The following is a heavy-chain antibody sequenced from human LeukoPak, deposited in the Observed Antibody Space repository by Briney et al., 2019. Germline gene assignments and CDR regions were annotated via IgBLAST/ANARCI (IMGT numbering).Heavy chain of an antibody. CDR2: IYYSGST. CDR3: ARQAAAADPFDY. Sequence: SETLSLTCTVSGGSISSYYWSWIRQPPGKGLEWIGYIYYSGSTNYNPSFKSRVTISVDTSKNQFSLKLSSVTAADTAVYYCARQAAAADPFDYWGQGTLVTVSS. CDR1: GGSISSYY. V-gene: IGHV4-59*01. D-gene: IGHD6-13*01. J-gene: IGHJ4*02.